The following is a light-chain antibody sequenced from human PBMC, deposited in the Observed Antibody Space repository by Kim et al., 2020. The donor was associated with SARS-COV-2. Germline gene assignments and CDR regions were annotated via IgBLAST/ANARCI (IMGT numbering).Light chain of an antibody. Sequence: DIQMTQSPSSLSASLGDRVTITCRASQSISSYLNWYQQKPGKAPKLLIYAASSLQSGVPSRFSGSGSGTDFTLTIISLQPEDFATYYCQQSYTTPRTFGQGTKVDIK. V-gene: IGKV1-39*01. CDR2: AAS. CDR1: QSISSY. J-gene: IGKJ1*01. CDR3: QQSYTTPRT.